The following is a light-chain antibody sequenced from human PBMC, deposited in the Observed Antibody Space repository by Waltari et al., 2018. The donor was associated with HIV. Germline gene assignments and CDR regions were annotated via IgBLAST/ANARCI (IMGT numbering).Light chain of an antibody. J-gene: IGLJ3*02. Sequence: HFVLTQPPSASGTHGRRVTISCSGGSPNIGRNSLNCYQLVPGTAPKVLIYSNNQRPSGVPDRFSASKSGSSTSLAISGLQSEDEADYYCSSWDVGLNGWVFGGGTKLTVL. CDR3: SSWDVGLNGWV. CDR1: SPNIGRNS. CDR2: SNN. V-gene: IGLV1-44*01.